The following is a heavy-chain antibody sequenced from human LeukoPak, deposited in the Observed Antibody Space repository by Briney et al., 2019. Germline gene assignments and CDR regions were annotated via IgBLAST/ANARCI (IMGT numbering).Heavy chain of an antibody. D-gene: IGHD2-2*03. CDR3: ATLDIVVVPAAHSSSSWFDP. V-gene: IGHV1-2*06. Sequence: GASVKVSCKASGYTFTGYYMHWVRQAPGQGLEWMGRINPNSGGPNYAQKFQGRVTMTRDTSISTAYMELSRLSSDGAAVYYCATLDIVVVPAAHSSSSWFDPWGQGTLVTVSS. J-gene: IGHJ5*02. CDR2: INPNSGGP. CDR1: GYTFTGYY.